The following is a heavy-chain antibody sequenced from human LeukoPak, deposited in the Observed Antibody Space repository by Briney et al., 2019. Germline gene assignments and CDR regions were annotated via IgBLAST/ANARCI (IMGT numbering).Heavy chain of an antibody. CDR1: GGSIRNSNYY. V-gene: IGHV4-39*07. CDR3: ARAQTGANDAFDI. D-gene: IGHD7-27*01. CDR2: IYYSGST. J-gene: IGHJ3*02. Sequence: SETLSLTCTVSGGSIRNSNYYWGWIRQPPGKGLEWIGSIYYSGSTYYNPSLKSRVTMPVDTSKNQFSLKLSSVTAADTAVYYCARAQTGANDAFDIWGQGTMVTVSS.